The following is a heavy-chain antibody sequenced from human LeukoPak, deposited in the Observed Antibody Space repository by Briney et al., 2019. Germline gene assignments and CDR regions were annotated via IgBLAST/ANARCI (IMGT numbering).Heavy chain of an antibody. V-gene: IGHV3-23*01. Sequence: PGGSLRLSCAASGFTFSSYAMSWVRQAPGKGLEWVSAISGSGGGTYYADSVKGRFTISRDNSKNTLYLQMNSLRAEDTAVYYCAKARHRAVAGMVFDYWGQGTLVTVSS. CDR1: GFTFSSYA. J-gene: IGHJ4*02. CDR2: ISGSGGGT. CDR3: AKARHRAVAGMVFDY. D-gene: IGHD6-19*01.